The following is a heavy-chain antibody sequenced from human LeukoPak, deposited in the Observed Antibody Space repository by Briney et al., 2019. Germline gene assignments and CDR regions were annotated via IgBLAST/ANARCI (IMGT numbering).Heavy chain of an antibody. J-gene: IGHJ4*02. Sequence: PSETLSLTCSISGDSLSSSSYYWGWIRQPPGMGLEWIGYIYYSGSTNYNPSLKSRVTISVDTSKNQFSLKLSSVTAADTAVYYCARVPAMAPPYFDYWGQGTLVTVSS. CDR3: ARVPAMAPPYFDY. D-gene: IGHD5-18*01. V-gene: IGHV4-61*01. CDR2: IYYSGST. CDR1: GDSLSSSSYY.